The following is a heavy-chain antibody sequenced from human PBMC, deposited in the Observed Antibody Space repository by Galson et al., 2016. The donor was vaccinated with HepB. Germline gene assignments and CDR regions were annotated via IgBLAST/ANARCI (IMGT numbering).Heavy chain of an antibody. Sequence: SLRLSCAASGFIFSDYYMTWIRQAPGKGLEWVSDISSSGSQTKYADSVKGRFTISRDNAKNSLYLEMKSLTAEDTAVYYCGREGEGGLRRPKYYYYSDVWGKGTTVTVSS. D-gene: IGHD3-16*01. J-gene: IGHJ6*03. V-gene: IGHV3-11*06. CDR1: GFIFSDYY. CDR2: ISSSGSQT. CDR3: GREGEGGLRRPKYYYYSDV.